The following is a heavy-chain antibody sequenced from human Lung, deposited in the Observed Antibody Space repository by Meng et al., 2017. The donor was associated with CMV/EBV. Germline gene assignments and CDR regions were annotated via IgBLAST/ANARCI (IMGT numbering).Heavy chain of an antibody. CDR2: ISSSGSIK. J-gene: IGHJ5*02. D-gene: IGHD1-26*01. CDR3: ARDFSAVHNWFDA. V-gene: IGHV3-11*04. Sequence: SCAASGFIFSDYYMTWIRQAPGKGLEWVAYISSSGSIKKYADSVEGRFTISRDNAKKSLYLQMNSLGAEDTAFYYCARDFSAVHNWFDAWGRGNXV. CDR1: GFIFSDYY.